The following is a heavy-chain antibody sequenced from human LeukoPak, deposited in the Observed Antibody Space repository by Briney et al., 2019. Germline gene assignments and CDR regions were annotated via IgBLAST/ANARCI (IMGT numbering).Heavy chain of an antibody. CDR2: MYYSGST. Sequence: SETLSLTCTVSGGSISSSSYYWGWIRQPPGKGLEWIGSMYYSGSTYYNPSLKSRVTISVDTSKNQFSLKLSSVTAADTAVYYCARQSWSGYSYYYYYMDVWGKGTTVTVSS. J-gene: IGHJ6*03. V-gene: IGHV4-39*01. D-gene: IGHD1-14*01. CDR1: GGSISSSSYY. CDR3: ARQSWSGYSYYYYYMDV.